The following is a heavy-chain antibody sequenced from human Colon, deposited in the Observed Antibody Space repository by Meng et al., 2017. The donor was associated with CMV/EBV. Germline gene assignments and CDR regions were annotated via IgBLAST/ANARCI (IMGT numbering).Heavy chain of an antibody. Sequence: SVKVSCKASGYTFTGYYMHWVRQAPGQGLEWMGGIIPIFGTANYAQKFQGRVTITTDESTSTAYMELSSLRSEDTAVYYCARGSAVEDAFNIWGQGTMVTVSS. CDR2: IIPIFGTA. V-gene: IGHV1-69*05. CDR3: ARGSAVEDAFNI. D-gene: IGHD2-15*01. CDR1: GYTFTGYY. J-gene: IGHJ3*02.